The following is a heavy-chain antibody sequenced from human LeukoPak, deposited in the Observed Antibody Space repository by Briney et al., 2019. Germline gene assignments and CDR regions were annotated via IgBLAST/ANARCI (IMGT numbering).Heavy chain of an antibody. V-gene: IGHV4-4*07. J-gene: IGHJ4*02. CDR1: GGSISSYY. Sequence: SETLSLTCTVSGGSISSYYWSWIRQPAGKGLEWIGRIYTSGSTNYNPSLKSRVTMSVDTSKNQFSLKLSSVTAADTAVYYCARTQYYYDSSGYQFDYWGQGTLVSVSS. CDR2: IYTSGST. D-gene: IGHD3-22*01. CDR3: ARTQYYYDSSGYQFDY.